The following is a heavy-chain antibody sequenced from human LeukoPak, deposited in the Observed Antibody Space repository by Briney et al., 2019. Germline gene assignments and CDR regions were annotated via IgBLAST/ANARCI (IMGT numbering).Heavy chain of an antibody. CDR1: GFTFKNYG. J-gene: IGHJ2*01. CDR2: IWYDGSNK. V-gene: IGHV3-33*01. Sequence: AGRSLRLSCAASGFTFKNYGMDWVRQAPGKGLEWVAIIWYDGSNKYYADSVKGRFTISRDNSKNTLYLQMNSLRAEDTAVYYCARGSGTTDWYFDFWGHGTQVTVSS. CDR3: ARGSGTTDWYFDF. D-gene: IGHD1-7*01.